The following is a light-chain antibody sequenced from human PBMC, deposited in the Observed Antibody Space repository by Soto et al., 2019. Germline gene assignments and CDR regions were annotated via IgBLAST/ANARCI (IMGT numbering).Light chain of an antibody. CDR2: AAS. J-gene: IGKJ4*01. CDR1: QGISSY. V-gene: IGKV1-12*01. CDR3: QQANSFPLT. Sequence: DIQMTQSPSTLSASVGDRVTITCRASQGISSYLAWYQQKPGKAPKLLIYAASTLQSGVPSRFSGSGSGTEFTLTISSLQPEDFATYYCQQANSFPLTFGGGTKVDI.